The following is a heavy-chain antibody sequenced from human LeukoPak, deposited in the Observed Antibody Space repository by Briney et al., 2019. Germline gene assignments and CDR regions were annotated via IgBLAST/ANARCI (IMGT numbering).Heavy chain of an antibody. V-gene: IGHV3-48*01. CDR3: ARGDDSGYYDYFDY. Sequence: GGSLRLSCAASGFTFNTYTMNWVRQAPGKGLEWVSYISGSSGIIDYADSVRGRFTISRDNAKNSLYLQMNSLRAEDTAMYYCARGDDSGYYDYFDYWGQGALVTVSS. J-gene: IGHJ4*02. CDR1: GFTFNTYT. CDR2: ISGSSGII. D-gene: IGHD3-22*01.